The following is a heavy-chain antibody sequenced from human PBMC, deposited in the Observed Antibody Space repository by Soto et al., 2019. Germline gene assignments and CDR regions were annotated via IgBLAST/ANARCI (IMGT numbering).Heavy chain of an antibody. CDR1: GGSISSGDYY. J-gene: IGHJ4*02. Sequence: SETLSLTCTVSGGSISSGDYYWSWIRQPPGKGLEWIGYIYYSGSTYYNPSLKSRVTISVDTSKNQFSLKLSSVTAADTAVYYCARTGYSSGWYRSKCIDYWGQGTLVTVSS. CDR3: ARTGYSSGWYRSKCIDY. V-gene: IGHV4-30-4*01. CDR2: IYYSGST. D-gene: IGHD6-19*01.